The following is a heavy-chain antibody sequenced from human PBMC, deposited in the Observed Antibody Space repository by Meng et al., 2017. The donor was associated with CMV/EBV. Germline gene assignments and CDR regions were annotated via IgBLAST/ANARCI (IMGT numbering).Heavy chain of an antibody. CDR1: GFTFSSYA. V-gene: IGHV3-23*01. CDR2: ISGSGGST. J-gene: IGHJ5*02. Sequence: GESLKISCAASGFTFSSYAMSWVRQAPGKGLEWVSAISGSGGSTYYADSVKGRFTISRDNSKNTLYLQMNSLRAKDTAVYYCAKRTIAAARNWFDPWGQGTLVTVSS. CDR3: AKRTIAAARNWFDP. D-gene: IGHD6-6*01.